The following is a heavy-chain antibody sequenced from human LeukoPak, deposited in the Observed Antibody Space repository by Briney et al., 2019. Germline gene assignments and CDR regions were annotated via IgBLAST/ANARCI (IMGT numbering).Heavy chain of an antibody. CDR3: ARNILFAFDI. CDR2: IYHDGST. J-gene: IGHJ3*02. Sequence: TGGSLRLSCAASGFTVSSCYMSWVRQAPGKGLEWVSIIYHDGSTYYADSMKGRFNISRDNSKNTLYLQVNSLRAEDTAMYYCARNILFAFDIWGQGTMVTVSS. V-gene: IGHV3-53*01. CDR1: GFTVSSCY.